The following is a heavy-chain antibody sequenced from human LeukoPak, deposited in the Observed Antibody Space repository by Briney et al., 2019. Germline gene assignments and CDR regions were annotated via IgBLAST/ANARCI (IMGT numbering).Heavy chain of an antibody. Sequence: PSETLSLTCTVSGGSISNYYWSWIRQPAGKGLEWIGYIYYSGSTNYNPSLKSRVTISVDTSKNQFSLKLSSVTAADTAVYYCARDGQEWSAMVPFDYRGQGTLVTVSS. CDR3: ARDGQEWSAMVPFDY. D-gene: IGHD5-18*01. V-gene: IGHV4-59*12. CDR2: IYYSGST. CDR1: GGSISNYY. J-gene: IGHJ4*02.